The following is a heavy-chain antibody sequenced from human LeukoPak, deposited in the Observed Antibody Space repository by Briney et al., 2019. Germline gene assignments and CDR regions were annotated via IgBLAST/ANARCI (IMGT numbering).Heavy chain of an antibody. CDR2: INHSGST. Sequence: SETLSLTCAVYGGSFSGYYWSWIRQPPGKGLEWIGEINHSGSTNYNPSLKSRVTISVDTSKNQFSLKLSSVTAADTAVYYCARTRYGSGSYTFLDYWGQGTLVTVSS. D-gene: IGHD3-10*01. J-gene: IGHJ4*02. CDR3: ARTRYGSGSYTFLDY. CDR1: GGSFSGYY. V-gene: IGHV4-34*01.